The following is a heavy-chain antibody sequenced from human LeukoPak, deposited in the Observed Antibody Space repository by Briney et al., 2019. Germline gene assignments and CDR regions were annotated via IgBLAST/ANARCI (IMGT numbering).Heavy chain of an antibody. D-gene: IGHD2-2*01. CDR1: GFTFSSYG. J-gene: IGHJ4*02. CDR2: IRYDGSNK. V-gene: IGHV3-30*02. CDR3: AKSEVVPAAIGRTSEDFDY. Sequence: GGSLRLSCAASGFTFSSYGMHWVRQAPGKGLEWVAFIRYDGSNKYYADSVKGRFTISRDNSKNTLYLQMNSLRAEDTAVYYCAKSEVVPAAIGRTSEDFDYWGQGTLVTVSS.